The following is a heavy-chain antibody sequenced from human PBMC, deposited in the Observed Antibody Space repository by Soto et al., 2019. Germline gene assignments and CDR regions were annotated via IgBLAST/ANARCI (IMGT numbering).Heavy chain of an antibody. CDR3: ARAGGLLLDY. CDR1: GFTFSSYG. Sequence: QVQLVESWGGVVQPGRSLRLSCAASGFTFSSYGMHWVRQAPGKGLEWVAVISYDGSNKYYADSVKGRFTISRDNSKNTLYLQMNSLRAEDTAVYYCARAGGLLLDYWGQGTLVTVSS. J-gene: IGHJ4*02. D-gene: IGHD2-15*01. V-gene: IGHV3-30*03. CDR2: ISYDGSNK.